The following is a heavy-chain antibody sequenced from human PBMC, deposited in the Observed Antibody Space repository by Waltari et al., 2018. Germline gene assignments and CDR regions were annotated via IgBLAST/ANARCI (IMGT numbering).Heavy chain of an antibody. CDR1: GGSITSSDYY. CDR2: ISDSGST. J-gene: IGHJ5*02. Sequence: QVQLQESGPGLVKPSQTLSLTCPVSGGSITSSDYYWIWIRQSPGKGLEWIGYISDSGSTYYNSSLKSRVTMSMDTSRNQFSLRLTSVTDADTAVYYCAREIYTTNWFDPWGQGSLVTVSS. D-gene: IGHD3-16*01. V-gene: IGHV4-30-4*01. CDR3: AREIYTTNWFDP.